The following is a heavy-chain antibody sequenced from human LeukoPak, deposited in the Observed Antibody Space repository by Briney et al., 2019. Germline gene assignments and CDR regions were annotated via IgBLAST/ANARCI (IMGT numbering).Heavy chain of an antibody. Sequence: SETLSLTCTVSGGSISDYYWSWIRQPAAKGLEWIGRIYTSGSTNYNPSLKSRVTLSVDTSKNQFSLQLSTVTAADTAVYYCARDLDTLSVYYMDVWGKGTTVTVSS. CDR1: GGSISDYY. CDR2: IYTSGST. D-gene: IGHD2-15*01. V-gene: IGHV4-4*07. CDR3: ARDLDTLSVYYMDV. J-gene: IGHJ6*03.